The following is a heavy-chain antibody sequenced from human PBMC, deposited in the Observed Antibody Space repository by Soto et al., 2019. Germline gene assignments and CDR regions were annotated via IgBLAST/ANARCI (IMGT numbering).Heavy chain of an antibody. CDR3: ARDILGGSYDFSH. J-gene: IGHJ1*01. CDR2: ISSDDNT. D-gene: IGHD3-3*01. Sequence: GGFLRLSCAASGVIVINIFMTWVRQAPGKGLEWLSTISSDDNTYYADSVKGRFTISRDSPKNTLYLHMNSLRAEDTAVYHCARDILGGSYDFSHGGQGALVTVSS. CDR1: GVIVINIF. V-gene: IGHV3-66*01.